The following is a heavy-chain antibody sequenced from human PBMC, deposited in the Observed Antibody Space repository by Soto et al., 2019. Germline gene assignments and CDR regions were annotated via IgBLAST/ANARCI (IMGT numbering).Heavy chain of an antibody. CDR1: GFTFGTYG. V-gene: IGHV3-30*03. CDR2: IXDXXXXX. J-gene: IGHJ4*02. D-gene: IGHD2-21*02. Sequence: QVQLVESGGGVAQPGRSLRLSCAASGFTFGTYGMHWVRQAPGKGLEWVAVIXDXXXXXYYADSVKGRFTISRDDSEXXXXXXXXXXXXXXXXXXXXXXXXXXXXVVTAATVEKWGQGTLVTVSS. CDR3: XXXXXXXXVVTAATVEK.